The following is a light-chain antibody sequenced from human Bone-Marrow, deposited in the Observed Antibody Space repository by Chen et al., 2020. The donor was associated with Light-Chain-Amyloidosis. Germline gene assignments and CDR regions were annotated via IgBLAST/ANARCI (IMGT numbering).Light chain of an antibody. V-gene: IGKV3-20*01. CDR3: QQYGTSPLT. Sequence: EIVVMPSPGTLSLCPGEGANLSCRASQTISSNYLTWYQQKFGQATRLVIYGSSSRATGIPDRFTGSGSGTDFTVTINRLEPEDFAMYYCQQYGTSPLTFGGGTKVGIK. CDR1: QTISSNY. CDR2: GSS. J-gene: IGKJ4*01.